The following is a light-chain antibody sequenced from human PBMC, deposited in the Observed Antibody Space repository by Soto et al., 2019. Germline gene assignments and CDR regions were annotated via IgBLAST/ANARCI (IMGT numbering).Light chain of an antibody. CDR2: AGS. J-gene: IGKJ4*01. CDR1: QGVSSW. CDR3: QKYNSAPLT. V-gene: IGKV1-12*01. Sequence: IQMTQSPSSVSAYVGDRVTITCLANQGVSSWLAWYQQKPGKAPKLLIYAGSSLQAGVPSRFSGSGSGTDFTLTISSLQPEDVATYYCQKYNSAPLTFGGGTKVDIK.